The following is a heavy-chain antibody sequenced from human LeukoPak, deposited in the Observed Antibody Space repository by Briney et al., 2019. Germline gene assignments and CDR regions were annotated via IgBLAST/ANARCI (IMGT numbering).Heavy chain of an antibody. V-gene: IGHV3-23*01. CDR2: ISGGGADT. J-gene: IGHJ4*02. CDR3: VKVVGRTVTPWRFDY. D-gene: IGHD4-17*01. Sequence: GGSLRLSCAASGFTFGSYAVSWVRQAPGRGLEWVSTISGGGADTYYAGSVKGRFTISRDNSKNTLYLQMNSLRAEDTAVYYCVKVVGRTVTPWRFDYWGQGTLVTVSS. CDR1: GFTFGSYA.